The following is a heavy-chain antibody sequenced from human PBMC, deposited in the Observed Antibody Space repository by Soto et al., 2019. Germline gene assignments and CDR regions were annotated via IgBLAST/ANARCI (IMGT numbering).Heavy chain of an antibody. J-gene: IGHJ6*03. CDR3: AKDSIVVVPAAPYYMDV. CDR2: ISGSGGST. V-gene: IGHV3-23*01. D-gene: IGHD2-2*01. Sequence: GGSLRLSCAASGFTFSSYAMSWVRQAPGKGLEWVSAISGSGGSTYYADSVKGRFTISRDNSKNTLYLQMNSLRAEDTAVYYCAKDSIVVVPAAPYYMDVWGKGTTVTVSS. CDR1: GFTFSSYA.